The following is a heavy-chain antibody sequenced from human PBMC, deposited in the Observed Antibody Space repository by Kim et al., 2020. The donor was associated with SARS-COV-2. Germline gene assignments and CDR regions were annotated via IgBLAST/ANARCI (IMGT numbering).Heavy chain of an antibody. D-gene: IGHD2-2*01. Sequence: GGSLRLSCAASGFIFSNYGFHWVRQAPGKGLDWVAGIWYDGNKKYYADSVKGRFTISRDNSKNTVYLQMNSLRAEDTAVYYCARESLGYCISKTCSIGPNWGRGTLVTVSS. V-gene: IGHV3-33*01. CDR1: GFIFSNYG. CDR3: ARESLGYCISKTCSIGPN. CDR2: IWYDGNKK. J-gene: IGHJ2*01.